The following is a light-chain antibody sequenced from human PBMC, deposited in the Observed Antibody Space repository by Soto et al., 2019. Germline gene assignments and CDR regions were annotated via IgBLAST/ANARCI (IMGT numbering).Light chain of an antibody. CDR1: QSVSSSD. CDR3: QQYGSSPPYT. CDR2: GAS. Sequence: EIVLTQSPGTLSLSPGERATLSCRASQSVSSSDLAWYQQKPGQAPRLLIYGASSRATGIPDRFSGSGSGTDFTLTMSRLEPEDFAVYYCQQYGSSPPYTFGQGTKLEI. V-gene: IGKV3-20*01. J-gene: IGKJ2*01.